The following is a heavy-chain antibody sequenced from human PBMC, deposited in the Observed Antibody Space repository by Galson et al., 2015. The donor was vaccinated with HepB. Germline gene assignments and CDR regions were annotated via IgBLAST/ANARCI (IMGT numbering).Heavy chain of an antibody. CDR3: AHRLNEGYYYGSGSPFDY. Sequence: PALVKPTQTLTLTCTFSGFSLSTSGVGVGWIRQPPGKALEWLALIYWDDDKRYSPSLKSRLTITKDTSKNQVVLTMTNMDPVDTATYYCAHRLNEGYYYGSGSPFDYWGQGTLVTVSS. D-gene: IGHD3-10*01. CDR2: IYWDDDK. J-gene: IGHJ4*02. V-gene: IGHV2-5*02. CDR1: GFSLSTSGVG.